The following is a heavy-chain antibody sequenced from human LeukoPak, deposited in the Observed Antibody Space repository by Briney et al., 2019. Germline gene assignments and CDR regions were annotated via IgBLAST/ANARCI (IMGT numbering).Heavy chain of an antibody. CDR2: INGDGSTS. D-gene: IGHD1-1*01. CDR3: ARASNRNSINFDY. J-gene: IGHJ4*02. CDR1: GFTFSSNW. Sequence: GGSLRLSCAASGFTFSSNWMHWVRQAPGKGLVWVSRINGDGSTSNYKDSVKGPFTISRDTVKNKLYLQMNGLRAEDTAVYYCARASNRNSINFDYWGQGTLVTVSS. V-gene: IGHV3-74*01.